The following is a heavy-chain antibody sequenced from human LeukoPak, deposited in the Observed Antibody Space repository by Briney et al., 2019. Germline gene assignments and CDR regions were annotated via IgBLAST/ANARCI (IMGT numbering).Heavy chain of an antibody. J-gene: IGHJ5*02. Sequence: GGSLRLSCAASGFSISDYWMTWVRQAPGKGPEWVANIKQDGSEKTYVDSVKGRFTISRDNAKNSIFLQMNSLRVEDMAIYYCVRDGGTDWYDPWGQGTLVSVSS. V-gene: IGHV3-7*01. D-gene: IGHD3-16*01. CDR2: IKQDGSEK. CDR1: GFSISDYW. CDR3: VRDGGTDWYDP.